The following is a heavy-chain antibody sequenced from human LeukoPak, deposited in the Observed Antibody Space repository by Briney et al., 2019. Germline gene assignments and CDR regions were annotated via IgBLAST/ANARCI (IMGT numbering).Heavy chain of an antibody. J-gene: IGHJ6*04. CDR2: INHSGST. CDR3: ARTGWYYGSGTLRPYYYYGMDV. D-gene: IGHD3-10*01. Sequence: SETLSLTCAVYGGSFSGYYWSWIRQPPGKGLEWIGEINHSGSTNYNPSLKSRVTISVDTSKNQLSLKLSSVTAADTAVYYCARTGWYYGSGTLRPYYYYGMDVWGKGTTVTVSS. V-gene: IGHV4-34*01. CDR1: GGSFSGYY.